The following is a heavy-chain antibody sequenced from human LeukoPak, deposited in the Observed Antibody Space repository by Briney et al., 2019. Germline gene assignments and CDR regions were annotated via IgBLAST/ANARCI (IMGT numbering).Heavy chain of an antibody. J-gene: IGHJ4*02. CDR2: FDPEDGET. V-gene: IGHV1-24*01. CDR3: ATYYGSGRNYFDY. D-gene: IGHD3-10*01. Sequence: ASVKVSCKASGGTFSSYAISWVRQAPGKGLEWMGGFDPEDGETIYAQKFQGRVTMTEDTSTDTAYMELSSLRSEDTAVYYCATYYGSGRNYFDYWGQGTLVTVSS. CDR1: GGTFSSYA.